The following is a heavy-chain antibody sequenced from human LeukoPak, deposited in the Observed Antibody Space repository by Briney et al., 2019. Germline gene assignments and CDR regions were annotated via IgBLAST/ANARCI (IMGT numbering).Heavy chain of an antibody. CDR2: ISSSSSYI. J-gene: IGHJ5*02. D-gene: IGHD1-26*01. Sequence: GGSLRLSCAASGFTFSSYSMNWVRQAPGKGLEWVSSISSSSSYIYYADSVKGRFTFSRDNAKNSLSLQMNSLRAEDTAVYYCARDGEVGVGRWFDPWGQGTLVTVSS. V-gene: IGHV3-21*01. CDR3: ARDGEVGVGRWFDP. CDR1: GFTFSSYS.